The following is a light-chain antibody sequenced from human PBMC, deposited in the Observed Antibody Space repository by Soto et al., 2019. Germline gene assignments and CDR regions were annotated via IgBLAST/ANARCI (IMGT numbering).Light chain of an antibody. Sequence: IVLTQSPGTLSLSPVERATLSCRASQSVTSSYLAWYQQKPGQAPRLLIYGASSRATGIPDRFSGSGSGTDFTLTINRLEPEDFAVYYCQQYGSSITFGQGTRLEIK. CDR1: QSVTSSY. CDR2: GAS. J-gene: IGKJ5*01. V-gene: IGKV3-20*01. CDR3: QQYGSSIT.